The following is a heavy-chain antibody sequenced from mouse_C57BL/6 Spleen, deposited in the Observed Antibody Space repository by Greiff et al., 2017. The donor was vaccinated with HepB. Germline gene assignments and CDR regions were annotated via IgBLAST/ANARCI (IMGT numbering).Heavy chain of an antibody. Sequence: VQLQQSGPVLVKPGASVKMSCKASGYTFTDYYMNWVKQSHGKSLEWIGVINPYNGGTSYNQKFKGKATLTVDKSSSTAYMELNSLTSEDSAVYYCARSMVVYAMDYWGQGTSVTVSS. D-gene: IGHD2-3*01. CDR3: ARSMVVYAMDY. V-gene: IGHV1-19*01. CDR1: GYTFTDYY. CDR2: INPYNGGT. J-gene: IGHJ4*01.